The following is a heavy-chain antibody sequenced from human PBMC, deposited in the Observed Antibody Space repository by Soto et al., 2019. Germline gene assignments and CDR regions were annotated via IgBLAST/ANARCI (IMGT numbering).Heavy chain of an antibody. D-gene: IGHD2-15*01. CDR3: ARDKVVAARGRYV. Sequence: XKISFRASGSPXTNDYMHPVRQAPKLALEWMGWINPNSGGTNYAQKFQGRGTMTRDACISTDYMELSRLRSDDTALYYGARDKVVAARGRYVWGRG. V-gene: IGHV1-2*02. J-gene: IGHJ6*04. CDR1: GSPXTNDY. CDR2: INPNSGGT.